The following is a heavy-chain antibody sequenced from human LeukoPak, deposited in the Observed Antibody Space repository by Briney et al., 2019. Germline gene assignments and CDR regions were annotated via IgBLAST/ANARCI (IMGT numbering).Heavy chain of an antibody. V-gene: IGHV4-39*07. D-gene: IGHD2-2*03. CDR3: ARGFGYCSSTSCRRGWFDP. CDR1: GGSISSSSYY. J-gene: IGHJ5*02. CDR2: IYYSGST. Sequence: PSETLSLTCTVSGGSISSSSYYWGWIRQPPGKGLEWIGSIYYSGSTNYNPSLKSRVTISVDTSKNQFSLKLSSVTAADTAVYYCARGFGYCSSTSCRRGWFDPWGQGTLVTVSS.